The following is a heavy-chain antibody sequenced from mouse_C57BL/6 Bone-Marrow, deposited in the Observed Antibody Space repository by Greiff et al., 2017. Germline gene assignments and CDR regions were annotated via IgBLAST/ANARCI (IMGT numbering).Heavy chain of an antibody. CDR1: GYTFTSYW. V-gene: IGHV1-55*01. J-gene: IGHJ2*01. CDR3: VRDDGYYVDY. CDR2: IYPGSGST. Sequence: QVQLQQSGPELVKPGASVKLSCKASGYTFTSYWITWVKQRPGQGLEWIGNIYPGSGSTNYNEKFKSKATLTVDTSSSTAYMQLSSLTSEDSAVYYCVRDDGYYVDYWGQGTTLTVSS. D-gene: IGHD2-3*01.